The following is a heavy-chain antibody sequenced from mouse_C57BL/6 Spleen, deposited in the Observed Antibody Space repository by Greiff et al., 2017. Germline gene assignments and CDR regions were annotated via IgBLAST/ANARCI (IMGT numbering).Heavy chain of an antibody. J-gene: IGHJ4*01. V-gene: IGHV1-62-2*01. CDR2: FYPGSGSI. D-gene: IGHD6-2*01. Sequence: VKLMESGAELVKPGASVKLSCKASGYTFTEYTIPWVKQRPGQGLEWIGWFYPGSGSIKYIEKFKDKATLTADKSSSTVYMELSRLTSEDSAVYFCARHEASLYAMDYWGQGTSVTVSS. CDR3: ARHEASLYAMDY. CDR1: GYTFTEYT.